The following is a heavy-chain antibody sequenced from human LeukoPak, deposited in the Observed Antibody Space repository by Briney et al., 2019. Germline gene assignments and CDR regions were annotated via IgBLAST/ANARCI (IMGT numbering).Heavy chain of an antibody. J-gene: IGHJ6*03. CDR3: ARQEGSMRLHDPYYYMDV. CDR1: GYSFTSYW. Sequence: GESLKISCKGSGYSFTSYWIGWVRQMPGKGLEWMGIIYPGDSDTRYSPSFQGQVTISADKSISTAYLQWSSLKASDTAMYYCARQEGSMRLHDPYYYMDVRGKGTTVTVSS. D-gene: IGHD4-11*01. CDR2: IYPGDSDT. V-gene: IGHV5-51*01.